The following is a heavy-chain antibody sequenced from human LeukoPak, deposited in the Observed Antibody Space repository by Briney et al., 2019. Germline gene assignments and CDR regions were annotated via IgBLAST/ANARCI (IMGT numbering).Heavy chain of an antibody. CDR3: ARTAPGTSLGGYYYYMDV. J-gene: IGHJ6*03. CDR1: GYTFTSYG. Sequence: ASVKVSCKASGYTFTSYGINWVRQAPGQGLEWMGWISGYNGNTNYAQKLQARVTLTTDTSTATAHMELWSLRPDDTAVYYCARTAPGTSLGGYYYYMDVWGRGTTVTVSS. V-gene: IGHV1-18*01. CDR2: ISGYNGNT. D-gene: IGHD1/OR15-1a*01.